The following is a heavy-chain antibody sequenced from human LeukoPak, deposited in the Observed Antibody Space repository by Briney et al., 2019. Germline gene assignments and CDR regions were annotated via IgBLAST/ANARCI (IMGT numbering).Heavy chain of an antibody. CDR3: ARGDGTSSGLYFHY. D-gene: IGHD6-6*01. CDR2: IHQEGRTK. CDR1: GFTFNTFW. J-gene: IGHJ4*02. V-gene: IGHV3-7*01. Sequence: GESLRLSCAASGFTFNTFWMTWLRQAPGKGLEWVANIHQEGRTKYYADSVKGRFTISRDNANNALNLQINSLRAEDTALYYCARGDGTSSGLYFHYWGQGTLVTVSS.